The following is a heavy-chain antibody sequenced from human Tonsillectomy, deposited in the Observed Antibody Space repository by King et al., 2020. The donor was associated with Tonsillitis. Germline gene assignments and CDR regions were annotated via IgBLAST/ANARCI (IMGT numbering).Heavy chain of an antibody. Sequence: VQLQESGPGLVKPSETLSLTCTVSGGSISSYYWSWIRQPPGKGLEWIGYIYYSGSTNYNPSLKSRVTISVDTSKNQFSLKLSSVTAADTAVYYCARDYYDSSGYPDAFDIWGQGTMVTVSS. CDR1: GGSISSYY. J-gene: IGHJ3*02. CDR3: ARDYYDSSGYPDAFDI. D-gene: IGHD3-22*01. V-gene: IGHV4-59*01. CDR2: IYYSGST.